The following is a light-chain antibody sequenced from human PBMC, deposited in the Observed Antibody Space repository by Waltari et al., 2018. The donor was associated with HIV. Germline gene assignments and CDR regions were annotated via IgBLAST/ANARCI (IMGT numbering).Light chain of an antibody. J-gene: IGKJ2*01. V-gene: IGKV4-1*01. CDR2: WAS. CDR3: QQYYTTPYT. Sequence: DIVMTQSPDSLPVSLGARATIMCKSSQSLYSSSNKNSLAWYQQKPGHPPVLLIDWASTRNAGVTDRFSGSGSETDFTLTISSLQAEDVAVYYCQQYYTTPYTFGQGTKLGIK. CDR1: QSLYSSSNKNS.